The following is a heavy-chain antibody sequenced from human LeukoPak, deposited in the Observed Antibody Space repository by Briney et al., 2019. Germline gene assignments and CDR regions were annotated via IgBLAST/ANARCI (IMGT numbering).Heavy chain of an antibody. CDR3: ARSAGHFDY. J-gene: IGHJ4*02. V-gene: IGHV6-1*01. CDR1: GDSLSSNSAA. Sequence: SQTLSLTCVISGDSLSSNSAAWNWIRQSPSRGLGWLGRTYYRSKWHNDYTLSVKSRITINPDTSKNQFSLQLNSVTPEDMAVYYCARSAGHFDYWGQGTLVTVSS. CDR2: TYYRSKWHN.